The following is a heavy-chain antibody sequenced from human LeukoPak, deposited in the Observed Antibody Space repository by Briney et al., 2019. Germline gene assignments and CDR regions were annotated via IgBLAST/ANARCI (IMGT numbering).Heavy chain of an antibody. Sequence: PSETLSLTCAVYGGSFSGYYWSWIRQPPGKGLEWIGEIDHSGSTNYNPSLKSRVTISVDTSKNQFSLKLSSVTAADTAVYYCAREEATVADYWGQGTLVTVSS. D-gene: IGHD4-11*01. J-gene: IGHJ4*02. CDR1: GGSFSGYY. CDR3: AREEATVADY. V-gene: IGHV4-34*01. CDR2: IDHSGST.